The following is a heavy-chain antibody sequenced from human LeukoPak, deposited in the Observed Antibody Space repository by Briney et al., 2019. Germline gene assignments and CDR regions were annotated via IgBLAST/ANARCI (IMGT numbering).Heavy chain of an antibody. D-gene: IGHD5-24*01. CDR1: GFTFDDYG. J-gene: IGHJ4*02. V-gene: IGHV3-20*04. CDR3: ARVGEKAFHLWPEIDY. Sequence: GGSLRLSCAASGFTFDDYGMSWVRQAPGKGLEWVSGINWNGGSTGYADSVKGRFTISRDNAKNTLYLQVNSLRAEDTAVYYCARVGEKAFHLWPEIDYWGQGTLVTVSS. CDR2: INWNGGST.